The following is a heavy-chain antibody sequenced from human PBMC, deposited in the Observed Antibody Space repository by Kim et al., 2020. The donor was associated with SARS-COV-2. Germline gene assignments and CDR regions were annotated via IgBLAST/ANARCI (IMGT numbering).Heavy chain of an antibody. CDR3: ARDRCSSTSCYREYYYYGMDV. D-gene: IGHD2-2*02. CDR1: GFTFSSYG. Sequence: GGSLRLSCAASGFTFSSYGMHWVRQAPGKGLEWVAVIWYDGSNKYYADSVKGRFTISRDNSKNTLYLQMNSLRAEDTAVYYCARDRCSSTSCYREYYYYGMDVWGQGTTVTVS. CDR2: IWYDGSNK. V-gene: IGHV3-33*01. J-gene: IGHJ6*02.